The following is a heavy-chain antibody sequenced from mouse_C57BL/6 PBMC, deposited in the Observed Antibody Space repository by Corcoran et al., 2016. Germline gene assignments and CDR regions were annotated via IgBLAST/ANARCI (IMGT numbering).Heavy chain of an antibody. V-gene: IGHV1-26*01. CDR2: INPNNGGT. J-gene: IGHJ4*01. Sequence: EVQLQQSGPELVKPGASVKISCKASGYTFTDYYMNWVKQSHGKSLEWIGDINPNNGGTSYNQKFKGKATLTVDKSSSTAYMELRSLTSEDSAVYYCATNDGYYYAMDYWGQGTSVTVSS. CDR3: ATNDGYYYAMDY. CDR1: GYTFTDYY. D-gene: IGHD2-3*01.